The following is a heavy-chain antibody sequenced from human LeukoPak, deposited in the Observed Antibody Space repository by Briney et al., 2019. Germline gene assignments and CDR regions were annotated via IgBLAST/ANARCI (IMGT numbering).Heavy chain of an antibody. D-gene: IGHD3-16*01. CDR2: IPRSGGST. CDR3: AKAPRFGDHAAEYFYYYMGV. J-gene: IGHJ6*03. CDR1: GFTFSGYA. Sequence: GGSLRLSCAASGFTFSGYAMSWVRQAPGKGLEWVSSIPRSGGSTFYADSVEGRFTISRDNSKNTLYLQMNSLRVDDTAVYYCAKAPRFGDHAAEYFYYYMGVWGKGTTVTVSS. V-gene: IGHV3-23*01.